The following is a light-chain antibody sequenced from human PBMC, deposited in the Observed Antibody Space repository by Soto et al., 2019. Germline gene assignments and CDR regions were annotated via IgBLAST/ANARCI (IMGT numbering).Light chain of an antibody. J-gene: IGLJ1*01. CDR2: GVS. Sequence: QSALTQPASVSGSPGQSITISCSGTRSDIGSYNYVAWYQQFPGKTPKILIYGVSNRPSGVSSRFSGSKSGNTASLNISGIQAEDEADYYCISYTGSSTSYVFGSESKV. CDR3: ISYTGSSTSYV. V-gene: IGLV2-14*01. CDR1: RSDIGSYNY.